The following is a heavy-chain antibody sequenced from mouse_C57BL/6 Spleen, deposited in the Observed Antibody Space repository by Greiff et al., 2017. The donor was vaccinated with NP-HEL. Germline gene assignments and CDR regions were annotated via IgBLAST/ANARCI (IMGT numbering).Heavy chain of an antibody. Sequence: VQLQQSGAELAKPGASVKLSCKASGYTFTSYWMHWVKQRPGQGLEWIGYINPSSGYTKYNQKFKDKATLTADKSSSTAYMQLSSLTYEDSAVYYCAITTVVEGYAMDYWGQGTSVTVSS. CDR1: GYTFTSYW. D-gene: IGHD1-1*01. V-gene: IGHV1-7*01. J-gene: IGHJ4*01. CDR3: AITTVVEGYAMDY. CDR2: INPSSGYT.